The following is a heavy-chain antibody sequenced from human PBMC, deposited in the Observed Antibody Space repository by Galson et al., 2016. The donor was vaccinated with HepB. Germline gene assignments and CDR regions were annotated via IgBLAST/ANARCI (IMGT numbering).Heavy chain of an antibody. CDR2: ISGSGSTT. CDR1: TFTFSSYA. CDR3: AKHLESGYSYGSFDAFDI. D-gene: IGHD5-18*01. J-gene: IGHJ3*02. Sequence: SLRLSCAASTFTFSSYAMSWVRQAPGKGLEWVSTISGSGSTTYYADSVKGRFTVSRDNFKNTLYLQMNSLRAEDTAVYYCAKHLESGYSYGSFDAFDIWGQGTMVTVSS. V-gene: IGHV3-23*01.